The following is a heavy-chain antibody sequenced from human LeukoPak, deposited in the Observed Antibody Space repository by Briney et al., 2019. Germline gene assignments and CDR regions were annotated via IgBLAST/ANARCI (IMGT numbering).Heavy chain of an antibody. V-gene: IGHV1-2*06. CDR3: ARGCSGGSCYSKNCFAP. J-gene: IGHJ5*02. D-gene: IGHD2-15*01. Sequence: GASVKVSCKASGYTFTGYYMHWVRQAPGQGLEWMGRINPNSGGTYYAEKFQGRVTMTRDTSISTAYMELSRLRSDDPAVYYCARGCSGGSCYSKNCFAPWGQEPWSPSPQ. CDR2: INPNSGGT. CDR1: GYTFTGYY.